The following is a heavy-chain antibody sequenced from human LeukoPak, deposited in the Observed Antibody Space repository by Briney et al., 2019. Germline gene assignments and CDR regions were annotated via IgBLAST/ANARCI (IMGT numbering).Heavy chain of an antibody. CDR3: TTRSTVTTEGLFGY. D-gene: IGHD4-17*01. Sequence: GGSLRLSCAASGFTFSNAWMSWVRQAPGKGLEWVGRIKSKTDGGTTDYAAPVKGRFTISRDDSKNTLYLQMNSLKTEDTAVYYCTTRSTVTTEGLFGYWGQGTLVTVSS. CDR1: GFTFSNAW. J-gene: IGHJ4*02. CDR2: IKSKTDGGTT. V-gene: IGHV3-15*05.